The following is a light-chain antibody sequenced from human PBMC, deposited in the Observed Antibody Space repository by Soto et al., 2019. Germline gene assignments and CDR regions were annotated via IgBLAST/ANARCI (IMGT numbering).Light chain of an antibody. V-gene: IGLV2-8*01. CDR1: SSDVGAYNY. Sequence: QSVLTQPPSASGSPGQSVTISCTGTSSDVGAYNYVSWYQQHPDKAPKLVIYEVNKRPSGVPDRFSGSKSGNTASLVVSGLQAEDEADYYCASFAASDSVVFGGGTKLTVL. CDR3: ASFAASDSVV. CDR2: EVN. J-gene: IGLJ2*01.